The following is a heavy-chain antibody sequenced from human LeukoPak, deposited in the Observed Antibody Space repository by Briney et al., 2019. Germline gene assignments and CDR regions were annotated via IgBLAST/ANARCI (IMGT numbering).Heavy chain of an antibody. D-gene: IGHD6-13*01. CDR1: GFTFSRYW. V-gene: IGHV3-74*01. J-gene: IGHJ4*02. CDR2: ADYDGSDT. Sequence: GGSLRLSCAASGFTFSRYWMHWVRQAPGKGLVWVSRADYDGSDTSSADSVRGRFTISRDNAKNTLYLQMNSLSAEDTAVYYCATLAAAGTNYWGQGTLVTVSS. CDR3: ATLAAAGTNY.